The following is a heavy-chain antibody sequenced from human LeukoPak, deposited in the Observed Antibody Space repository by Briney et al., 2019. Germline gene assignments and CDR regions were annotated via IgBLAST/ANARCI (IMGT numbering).Heavy chain of an antibody. CDR1: GFTFSSSA. D-gene: IGHD6-6*01. CDR2: IGGSGGST. V-gene: IGHV3-23*01. J-gene: IGHJ2*01. Sequence: PGGSLRPSCAASGFTFSSSAMSWVRQAPGKGLEWVSAIGGSGGSTYYADSVKGRFTISRDNSKNTLYLQMNSLRAEDTAVYYCARIGYSSSSFDFWGRGTLVTVSS. CDR3: ARIGYSSSSFDF.